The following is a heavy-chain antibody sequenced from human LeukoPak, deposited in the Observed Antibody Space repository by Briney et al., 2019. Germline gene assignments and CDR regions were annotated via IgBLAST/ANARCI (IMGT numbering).Heavy chain of an antibody. V-gene: IGHV3-74*01. J-gene: IGHJ4*02. Sequence: GGSLRLSCAASGFTFSGYWMHWVRQAPGKGLVWVSYTNIDGSRTAYADSVKGRFTISRDNAKNTLYLQMSSLGAEDTAVYYCARGTGAPVDHFDYWGQGTLVTVSS. D-gene: IGHD1-14*01. CDR1: GFTFSGYW. CDR2: TNIDGSRT. CDR3: ARGTGAPVDHFDY.